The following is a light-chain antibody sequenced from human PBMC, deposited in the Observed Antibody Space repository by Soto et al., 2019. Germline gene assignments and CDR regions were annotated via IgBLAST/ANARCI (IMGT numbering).Light chain of an antibody. CDR1: PSDIGRYNY. J-gene: IGLJ2*01. V-gene: IGLV2-14*01. CDR2: EVT. CDR3: SSYAGRNNYVV. Sequence: QSVLTQPASVSGSPGQSITISCTGTPSDIGRYNYVSWYQQFPGKVPKLLIYEVTYRPSGVSARFSGSKSGSTASLTISGLQAEDEADYYCSSYAGRNNYVVFGGGTKVTVL.